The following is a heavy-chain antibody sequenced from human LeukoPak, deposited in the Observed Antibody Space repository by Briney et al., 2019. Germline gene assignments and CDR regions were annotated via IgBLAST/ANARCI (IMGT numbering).Heavy chain of an antibody. CDR1: GGSISSSSYY. J-gene: IGHJ4*02. D-gene: IGHD1-26*01. Sequence: SETLSLTCTVSGGSISSSSYYWGWIRQPPGKGLEWIGSIYYSGSTYYNPSHKSRVTISVDTSKNQFSLSLSSVTAVDTAVYHCARHSGIGMAQLYFDYWGQGTLVTVSS. V-gene: IGHV4-39*01. CDR3: ARHSGIGMAQLYFDY. CDR2: IYYSGST.